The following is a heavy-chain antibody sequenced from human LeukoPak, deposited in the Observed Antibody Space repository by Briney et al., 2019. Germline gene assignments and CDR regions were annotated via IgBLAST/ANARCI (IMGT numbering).Heavy chain of an antibody. V-gene: IGHV5-51*01. CDR3: ARRGLHYYGSGNSFDY. J-gene: IGHJ4*02. Sequence: GESLKISCKGSGYTFTNYWIGWVRQMPGKGLEWLGIIYPGDSDTRYSPSFQGQVTISADKSINTAYLQWSSLKASDTAMYYCARRGLHYYGSGNSFDYWGQGTLVTVSS. CDR2: IYPGDSDT. CDR1: GYTFTNYW. D-gene: IGHD3-10*01.